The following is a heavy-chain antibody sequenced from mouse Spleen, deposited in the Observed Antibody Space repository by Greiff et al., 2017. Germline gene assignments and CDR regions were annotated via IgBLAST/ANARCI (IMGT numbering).Heavy chain of an antibody. V-gene: IGHV1-62-2*01. Sequence: VQLVESGAELVKPGASVKLSCKASGYTFTEYTIHWVKQRSGQGLEWIGWFYPGSGSIKYNEKFKDKATLTADKSSSTVYMELSRLTSEDSAVYFCARHDAPYYYGSSYYFDYWGQGTTLTVSS. J-gene: IGHJ2*01. CDR2: FYPGSGSI. D-gene: IGHD1-1*01. CDR1: GYTFTEYT. CDR3: ARHDAPYYYGSSYYFDY.